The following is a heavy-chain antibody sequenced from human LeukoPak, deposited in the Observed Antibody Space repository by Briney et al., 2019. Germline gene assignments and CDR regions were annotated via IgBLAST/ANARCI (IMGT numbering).Heavy chain of an antibody. CDR3: ARGSLRQQLVPGY. V-gene: IGHV1-8*01. D-gene: IGHD6-13*01. Sequence: ASVKVSCKASGYTFTSYDINWVRQATGQGLEWMGWMNPNSGNTGYAQKSQGRVTMTRNTSISTAYMELSSLRSEDTAVYYCARGSLRQQLVPGYWGQGTLVTVSS. CDR1: GYTFTSYD. J-gene: IGHJ4*02. CDR2: MNPNSGNT.